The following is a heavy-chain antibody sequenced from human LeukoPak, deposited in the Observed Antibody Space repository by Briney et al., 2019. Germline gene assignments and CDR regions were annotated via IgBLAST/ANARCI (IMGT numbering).Heavy chain of an antibody. Sequence: ASVKVSCKASGYTFTSYYMHWVRQAPGQGLEWMGIINPSGGSTSYAQKFQGRVTMTRDTSTSTAYMELSSLRSEDTAVYYCVRDPDTAMVLDWGQGTLVTVSS. D-gene: IGHD5-18*01. J-gene: IGHJ4*02. CDR3: VRDPDTAMVLD. V-gene: IGHV1-46*01. CDR2: INPSGGST. CDR1: GYTFTSYY.